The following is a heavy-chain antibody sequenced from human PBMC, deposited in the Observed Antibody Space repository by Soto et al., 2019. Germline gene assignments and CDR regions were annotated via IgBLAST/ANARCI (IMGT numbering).Heavy chain of an antibody. CDR3: AKDFKVSGSHYGTLNYYYGMDV. J-gene: IGHJ6*02. CDR1: GFTFSTYG. CDR2: ISYDGYLK. D-gene: IGHD3-10*01. V-gene: IGHV3-30*18. Sequence: QVQLVESGGGVVQPGRSLRLSCAASGFTFSTYGMQWVRQAPGKGLEWVAVISYDGYLKYYVDAVKGRFTVARDNPKNTLFLEMNSLRVEDTAVYFCAKDFKVSGSHYGTLNYYYGMDVWGQGTTVTVSS.